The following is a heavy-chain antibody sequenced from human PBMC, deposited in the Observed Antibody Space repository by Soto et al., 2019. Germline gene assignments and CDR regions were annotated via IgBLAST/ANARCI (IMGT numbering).Heavy chain of an antibody. V-gene: IGHV1-18*04. Sequence: ASVKVSCKASGGTFTSYGISWVRQAPGQGLEWMGWISAYNGNTNYAQKLQGRVTMTTDTSTSTAYMELRSLRSDDTAVYYCARLKGGRITYYYYGMDVWGQGTTVTVSS. CDR3: ARLKGGRITYYYYGMDV. D-gene: IGHD1-26*01. J-gene: IGHJ6*02. CDR1: GGTFTSYG. CDR2: ISAYNGNT.